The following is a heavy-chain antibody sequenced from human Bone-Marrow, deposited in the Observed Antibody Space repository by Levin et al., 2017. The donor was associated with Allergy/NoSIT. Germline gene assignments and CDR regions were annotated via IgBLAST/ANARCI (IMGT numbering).Heavy chain of an antibody. CDR1: GFTFSSYW. CDR2: IKQDGSEK. Sequence: PGGSLRLSCAASGFTFSSYWMSWVRQAPGKGLEWVANIKQDGSEKYYVDSVKGRFTISRDNAKNSLYLQMNSLRAEDTAVYYCARASQLVSYYFDYWGQGTLVTVSS. D-gene: IGHD6-13*01. V-gene: IGHV3-7*01. CDR3: ARASQLVSYYFDY. J-gene: IGHJ4*02.